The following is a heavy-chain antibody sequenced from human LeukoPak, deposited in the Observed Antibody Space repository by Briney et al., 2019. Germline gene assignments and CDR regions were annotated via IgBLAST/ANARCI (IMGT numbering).Heavy chain of an antibody. CDR3: ARLGSSSWYGWFDP. D-gene: IGHD6-13*01. CDR2: IYHSGST. Sequence: SGTLSLTCAVSGGSISNSNWWSWVRQPPGKGLEWIGSIYHSGSTYYNPSLKRRVTISVDTSKNQFSLKLSSVTAADTAVYYCARLGSSSWYGWFDPWGQGTLVTVSS. V-gene: IGHV4-4*02. CDR1: GGSISNSNW. J-gene: IGHJ5*02.